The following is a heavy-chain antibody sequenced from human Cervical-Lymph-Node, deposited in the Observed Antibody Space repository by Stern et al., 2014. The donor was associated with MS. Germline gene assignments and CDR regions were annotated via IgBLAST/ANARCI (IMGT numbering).Heavy chain of an antibody. CDR3: ARDDRGSSWYRFDF. Sequence: VHLVESGPGVAKPSQTLSLTCTVSGGSISTDGYYWTWIRQHPEKGLAWIGYIYYSGTTYYNPSLKSRVTMSLDTSKNQFSLILSSVTAADTAIYYCARDDRGSSWYRFDFWGQGTLVTVSS. V-gene: IGHV4-31*03. CDR1: GGSISTDGYY. CDR2: IYYSGTT. D-gene: IGHD6-13*01. J-gene: IGHJ4*02.